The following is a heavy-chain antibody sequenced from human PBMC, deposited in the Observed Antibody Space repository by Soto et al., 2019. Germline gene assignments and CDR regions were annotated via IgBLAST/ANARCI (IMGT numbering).Heavy chain of an antibody. CDR1: GGSISSGGYS. CDR3: ARALSDRWFDP. J-gene: IGHJ5*02. Sequence: QLQLQESGSGLVKPSQTLSLTCAVSGGSISSGGYSWSWIRQPPGKGLEWIGYIYHSGSTYYNPSRKSRVNLSVDRSKNQFSLKLSSVTAADTAVYYCARALSDRWFDPWGQGTLVTVSS. V-gene: IGHV4-30-2*01. CDR2: IYHSGST.